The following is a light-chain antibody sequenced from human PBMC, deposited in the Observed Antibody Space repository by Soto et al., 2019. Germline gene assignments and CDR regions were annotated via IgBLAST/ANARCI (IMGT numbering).Light chain of an antibody. CDR1: SSDVGDYNY. Sequence: QSALTQPRSVSGSPGQSVTISCTGTSSDVGDYNYVSWYQQYPGKAPKLVIYDVSKRPSGVPDRFSGSKSGNTASLTISGLQAEDEAADYCCSFAGSYTFWVFGGGTKVTVL. CDR3: CSFAGSYTFWV. V-gene: IGLV2-11*01. J-gene: IGLJ3*02. CDR2: DVS.